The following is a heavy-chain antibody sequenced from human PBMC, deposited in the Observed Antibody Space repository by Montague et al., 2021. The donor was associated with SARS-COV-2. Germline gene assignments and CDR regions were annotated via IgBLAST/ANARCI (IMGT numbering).Heavy chain of an antibody. CDR1: GFSLISDGVG. V-gene: IGHV2-5*01. CDR3: AHSLLCSFLGDFDA. Sequence: PALVKPTQTLTLTCTFSGFSLISDGVGVGWIRQPPGKALEWLALIFWNDDQRYNSSLKNRLTVTKDTSKNQVVLTMTNMDPLDTGTYYCAHSLLCSFLGDFDAWGQGTLVTVAS. J-gene: IGHJ4*02. D-gene: IGHD2/OR15-2a*01. CDR2: IFWNDDQ.